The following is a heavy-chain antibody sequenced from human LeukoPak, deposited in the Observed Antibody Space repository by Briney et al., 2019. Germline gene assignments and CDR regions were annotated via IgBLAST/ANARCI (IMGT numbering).Heavy chain of an antibody. V-gene: IGHV4-59*12. J-gene: IGHJ4*02. CDR2: ISYSGST. D-gene: IGHD6-13*01. Sequence: SETLSLTCTVSGGSMSTYYWSWIRQPPGKGLKWIGYISYSGSTNYNPSLKSRVTISLDTSKNQFSLKLRSVTAADTAVYYCARDSYSSNWIYFDYWGQGTLITVSS. CDR1: GGSMSTYY. CDR3: ARDSYSSNWIYFDY.